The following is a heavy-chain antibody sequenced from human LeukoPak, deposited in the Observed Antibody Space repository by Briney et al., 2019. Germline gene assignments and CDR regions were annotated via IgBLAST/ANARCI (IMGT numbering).Heavy chain of an antibody. CDR3: ARAGVIYAYCCGDCYPTDI. J-gene: IGHJ3*02. CDR2: LNSDGRST. Sequence: GGSLRLSCAASGFTFSSYWMHWVRQAPGKGLVWLSCLNSDGRSTSYAASVKGRFTITRDNAKNTLYLQVNSLRAEDTAVYYCARAGVIYAYCCGDCYPTDIWGQGTMVTVSS. CDR1: GFTFSSYW. D-gene: IGHD2-21*02. V-gene: IGHV3-74*01.